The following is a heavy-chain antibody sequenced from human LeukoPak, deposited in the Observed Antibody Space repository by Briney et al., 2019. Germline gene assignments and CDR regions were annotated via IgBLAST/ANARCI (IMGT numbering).Heavy chain of an antibody. CDR1: GYTFTSYD. J-gene: IGHJ4*02. CDR3: ARDRLPYYDNSGETSPDY. V-gene: IGHV1-8*03. Sequence: ASVKVSCKASGYTFTSYDINWVRQATGQGLEWMGWMNPNSGNTGYAQKFQGRVTITRNTSISTAYMELSSLRSEDTAVYYCARDRLPYYDNSGETSPDYWGQGTLVTVSS. D-gene: IGHD3-22*01. CDR2: MNPNSGNT.